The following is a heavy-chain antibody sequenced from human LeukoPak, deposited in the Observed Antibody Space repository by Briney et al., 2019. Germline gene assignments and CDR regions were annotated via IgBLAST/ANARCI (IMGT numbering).Heavy chain of an antibody. Sequence: GGSLRLSCAASGFTFSAYGMSWVRQAPGKGLEWVSHISDTVRDTWYANSVKGRSIISRDNSRDTVYLQMSSLRPEDTALYFCAKDNYGGIFASWGQGTLVTVSS. J-gene: IGHJ4*02. V-gene: IGHV3-23*01. CDR3: AKDNYGGIFAS. CDR2: ISDTVRDT. D-gene: IGHD4-17*01. CDR1: GFTFSAYG.